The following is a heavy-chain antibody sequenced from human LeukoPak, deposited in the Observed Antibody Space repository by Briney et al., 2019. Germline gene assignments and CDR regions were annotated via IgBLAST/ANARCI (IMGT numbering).Heavy chain of an antibody. D-gene: IGHD3-22*01. CDR1: GFTFSSYA. Sequence: QAGGSLRLSCAASGFTFSSYAMGWVRQSPGKGLEWVSAISGGGGSTYYADSVKGRFTISRDNSKNTLYLQMNSLRAEDTAVYYCAKHGRYDDSGYFYYWGQGTLVTVSS. J-gene: IGHJ4*02. CDR3: AKHGRYDDSGYFYY. V-gene: IGHV3-23*01. CDR2: ISGGGGST.